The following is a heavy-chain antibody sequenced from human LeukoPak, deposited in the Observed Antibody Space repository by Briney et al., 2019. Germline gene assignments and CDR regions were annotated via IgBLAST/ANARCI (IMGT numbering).Heavy chain of an antibody. CDR1: GGTFSSYT. D-gene: IGHD6-13*01. Sequence: ASVKVSCKASGGTFSSYTISWVRQAPGQGLEWTGRIIPILGIANYAQKFQGRVTITADKSTSTAYMELSSLRSEDTAVYYCARVAAAATVGAFDIWGQGTMVTVSS. CDR3: ARVAAAATVGAFDI. J-gene: IGHJ3*02. CDR2: IIPILGIA. V-gene: IGHV1-69*02.